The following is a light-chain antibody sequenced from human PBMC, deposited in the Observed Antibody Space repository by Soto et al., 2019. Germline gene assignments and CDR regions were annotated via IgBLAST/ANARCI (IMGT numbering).Light chain of an antibody. Sequence: EIAVTQSPATLSMSPGASSTXFLMGIQSVSSNLAWYQQKPVQAPRLLIDGASTRATGIPARFSGSGSGTEFTLTISSLQSEYFAVYYCQQYNNWPPAITFGQGTRLEN. CDR2: GAS. CDR3: QQYNNWPPAIT. CDR1: QSVSSN. V-gene: IGKV3-15*01. J-gene: IGKJ5*01.